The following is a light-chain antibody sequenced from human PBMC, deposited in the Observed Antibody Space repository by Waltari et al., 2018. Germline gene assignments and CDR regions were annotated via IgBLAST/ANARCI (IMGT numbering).Light chain of an antibody. CDR1: SGDTGGDMH. V-gene: IGLV2-8*01. J-gene: IGLJ2*01. CDR2: GVS. CDR3: GSYAHNSIVI. Sequence: QSALTQSPSPSGPPGQSVAIFCTGPSGDTGGDMHVSWYQQHPGKPPKLMIYGVSKRPSGVPDRSSGSKSGNTASLTVSGLQAEDEADYYCGSYAHNSIVIFGGGTKLTVL.